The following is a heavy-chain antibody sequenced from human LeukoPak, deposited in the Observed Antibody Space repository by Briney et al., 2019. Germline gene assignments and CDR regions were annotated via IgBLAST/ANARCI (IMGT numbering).Heavy chain of an antibody. D-gene: IGHD2-2*01. V-gene: IGHV1-46*01. J-gene: IGHJ6*03. Sequence: ASVKVSCKASGYTFTSYYMHWVRQAPGQGLEWMGIINPSGGSTSYAQKFQGRVTMTRDTSTSTVYMELSSLRSDDTAVYYCARDSVVVPAAAYYYYMDVWGKGTTVTVSS. CDR3: ARDSVVVPAAAYYYYMDV. CDR1: GYTFTSYY. CDR2: INPSGGST.